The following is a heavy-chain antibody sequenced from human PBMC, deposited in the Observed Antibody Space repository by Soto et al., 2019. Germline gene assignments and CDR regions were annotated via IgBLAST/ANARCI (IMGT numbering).Heavy chain of an antibody. J-gene: IGHJ4*02. CDR2: FYYTGSI. V-gene: IGHV4-61*01. Sequence: PSETLSLTCTVSGGSVSSGNYYWSWIRQPPGKGLEWIGYFYYTGSINYNPSLKSRVTIFIDASRNQFSLMLTSVTAADTAVYYCATRFYSSGVLFDYWGPGTQVTVSS. CDR3: ATRFYSSGVLFDY. D-gene: IGHD3-10*01. CDR1: GGSVSSGNYY.